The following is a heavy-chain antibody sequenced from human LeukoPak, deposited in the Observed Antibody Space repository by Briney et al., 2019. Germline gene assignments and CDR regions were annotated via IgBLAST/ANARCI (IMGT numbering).Heavy chain of an antibody. CDR1: GFTVSSNY. D-gene: IGHD5-18*01. CDR3: ARVAWRTAMAPLDY. J-gene: IGHJ4*02. Sequence: GGSLRLSCAASGFTVSSNYMSWVRQAPGKGLEWVSVIYSGGSTYYADSVKGRFTISRDNSKNTLYHQMNSLRAEDTAVYYCARVAWRTAMAPLDYWGQGTLVTVSS. V-gene: IGHV3-66*01. CDR2: IYSGGST.